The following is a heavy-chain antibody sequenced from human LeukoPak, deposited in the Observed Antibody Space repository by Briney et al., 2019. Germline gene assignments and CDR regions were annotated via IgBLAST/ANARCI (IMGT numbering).Heavy chain of an antibody. Sequence: GGSLRLSCAASGFTFSNAWMSWVRQAPGKGLEWVANIKQDGSEKYYVDSVKGRFTISRDNAKNSLYLQMNSLRAEDTAVYYCARISIAVADLDYWGQGTLVTVSS. CDR1: GFTFSNAW. V-gene: IGHV3-7*01. CDR2: IKQDGSEK. CDR3: ARISIAVADLDY. J-gene: IGHJ4*02. D-gene: IGHD6-19*01.